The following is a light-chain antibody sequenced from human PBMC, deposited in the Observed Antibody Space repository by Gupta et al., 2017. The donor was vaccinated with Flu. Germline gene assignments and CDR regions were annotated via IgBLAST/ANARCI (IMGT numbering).Light chain of an antibody. J-gene: IGLJ1*01. CDR1: SPHIGAGYD. CDR2: GND. V-gene: IGLV1-40*01. CDR3: QSYDTSLNGYV. Sequence: QSVLTQPPSVPGAPGQRVTISCSGSSPHIGAGYDVHWYQQIPGTVPKLLIYGNDNRPSGVPDRFSGSKSHTSASLAISGLQAEDEADYYCQSYDTSLNGYVFGTGTKVSVL.